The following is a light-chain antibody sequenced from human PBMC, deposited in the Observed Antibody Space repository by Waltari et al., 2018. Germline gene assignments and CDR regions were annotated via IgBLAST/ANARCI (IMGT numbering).Light chain of an antibody. CDR3: QQVITYPLT. CDR1: QGIRSY. CDR2: GAS. J-gene: IGKJ4*01. V-gene: IGKV1-9*01. Sequence: DIQLTQSPSFLFESVGDRVTITCRASQGIRSYLAWYQQKPGKAPKLLIYGASYLQNGVPSRFSGSGFGTEFTLTIRSLQPEDVATYYCQQVITYPLTFGGGTKVGIK.